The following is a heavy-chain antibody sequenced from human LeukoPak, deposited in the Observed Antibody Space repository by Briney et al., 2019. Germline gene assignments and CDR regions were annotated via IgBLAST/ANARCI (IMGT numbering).Heavy chain of an antibody. CDR3: AKEPNPLIAAAVSDY. V-gene: IGHV3-53*05. CDR1: GFTVSSNY. CDR2: IYSGGST. Sequence: GGSLRLSCAASGFTVSSNYMSWVRQAPGKGLEWVSVIYSGGSTYYADSVKGRFTISRDNSKNTLYLQMNSLRAEDTAVYYCAKEPNPLIAAAVSDYWGQGTLVTVSS. J-gene: IGHJ4*02. D-gene: IGHD6-13*01.